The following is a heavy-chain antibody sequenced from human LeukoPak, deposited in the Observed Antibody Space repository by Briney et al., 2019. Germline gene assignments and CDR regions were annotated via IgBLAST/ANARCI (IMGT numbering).Heavy chain of an antibody. J-gene: IGHJ4*02. Sequence: PGGSLRLSCAASGFTFSGYAMSWVRQAPGKGLEWVSAISGSGGSTYYADSVKGRFTISRDNSKNTLYLQMDSLRAEDTAVYYCAKELEWLSYYFDYWGQGTLVTVSS. V-gene: IGHV3-23*01. CDR3: AKELEWLSYYFDY. D-gene: IGHD3-3*01. CDR1: GFTFSGYA. CDR2: ISGSGGST.